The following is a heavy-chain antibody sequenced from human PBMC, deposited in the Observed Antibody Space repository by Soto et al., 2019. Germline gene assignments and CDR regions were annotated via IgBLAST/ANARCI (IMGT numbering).Heavy chain of an antibody. J-gene: IGHJ5*02. D-gene: IGHD6-25*01. V-gene: IGHV3-21*01. Sequence: PWGSLRRAFSPSGFNFSNHNTNSVRQAPGKGLEWVSSISSSSRYIYYADSVKGRFTISRDNAENSLYLQMSSLRAEATAIYSCAREPGGYGWFDPWGKGT. CDR1: GFNFSNHN. CDR3: AREPGGYGWFDP. CDR2: ISSSSRYI.